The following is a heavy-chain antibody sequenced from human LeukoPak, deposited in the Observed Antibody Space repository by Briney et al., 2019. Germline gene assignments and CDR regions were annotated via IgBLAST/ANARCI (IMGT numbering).Heavy chain of an antibody. V-gene: IGHV1-18*01. Sequence: ASVRVSCKTSGYTFTSYGITWVRQAPGQGLEWMGWISGYNGNTNYAQKVQGRVTMTTDTSTSTAYMELRSLRSDDTAVYYCARDGAYHDSSGSYYGVGDDYWGRGTLVTVSS. J-gene: IGHJ4*02. D-gene: IGHD3-22*01. CDR3: ARDGAYHDSSGSYYGVGDDY. CDR2: ISGYNGNT. CDR1: GYTFTSYG.